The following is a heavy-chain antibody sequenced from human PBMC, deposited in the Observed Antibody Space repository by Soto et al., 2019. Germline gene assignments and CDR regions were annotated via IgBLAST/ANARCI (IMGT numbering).Heavy chain of an antibody. V-gene: IGHV1-18*01. CDR3: ARPVGVVVTAGWFDP. CDR1: GYTFTSYG. J-gene: IGHJ5*02. D-gene: IGHD2-21*02. CDR2: ISAYNGNT. Sequence: ASVKVSCKASGYTFTSYGISWVRQAPGQGLEWMGWISAYNGNTNYAQKLQGRVTTTTDTSTSTAYMELRSLRSDDTAVYYCARPVGVVVTAGWFDPWGQGTLVTVSS.